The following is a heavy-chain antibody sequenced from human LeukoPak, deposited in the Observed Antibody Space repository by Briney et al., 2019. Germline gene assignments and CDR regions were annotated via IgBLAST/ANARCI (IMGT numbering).Heavy chain of an antibody. V-gene: IGHV3-7*04. CDR1: GFTFSSYW. Sequence: GGSLRLSCAASGFTFSSYWMSWVRQAPGKGLEWVANIKQDGSEKYYVNSVKGRFTISRDNAENSLYLQMNSLRAEDTAVYYCARGEYHLPFDIWGQGTMVTVSS. D-gene: IGHD2-2*01. J-gene: IGHJ3*02. CDR3: ARGEYHLPFDI. CDR2: IKQDGSEK.